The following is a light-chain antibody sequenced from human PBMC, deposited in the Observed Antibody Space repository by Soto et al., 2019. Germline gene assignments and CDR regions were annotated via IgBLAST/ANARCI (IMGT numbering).Light chain of an antibody. V-gene: IGKV1-8*01. CDR3: QQYFSYPYT. J-gene: IGKJ2*01. CDR2: GVS. CDR1: HRLNTY. Sequence: IRMTQSPSSLSASTGDRVTITCRASHRLNTYLAWYQQKPGTAPTLLIYGVSSLQSGVPSRFSGSGSGTDFTLIISSLQSEDFATYYCQQYFSYPYTFGQGTKVEIK.